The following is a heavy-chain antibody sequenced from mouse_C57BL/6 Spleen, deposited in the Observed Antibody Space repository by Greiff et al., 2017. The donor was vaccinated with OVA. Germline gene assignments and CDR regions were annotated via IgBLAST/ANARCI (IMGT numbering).Heavy chain of an antibody. CDR3: ARTDYDGSPWFAY. Sequence: EVQGVESGGGLVKPGGSLKLSCAASGFTFSDYGMHWVRQAPEKGLEWVAYISSGSSTIYYADTVKGRFTISRDNAKNTLFLQMTSLRSEDTAMYYCARTDYDGSPWFAYWGQGTLVTVSA. D-gene: IGHD2-4*01. CDR1: GFTFSDYG. CDR2: ISSGSSTI. V-gene: IGHV5-17*01. J-gene: IGHJ3*01.